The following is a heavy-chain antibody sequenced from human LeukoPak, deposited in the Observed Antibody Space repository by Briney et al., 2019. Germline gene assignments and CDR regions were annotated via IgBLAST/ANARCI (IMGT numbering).Heavy chain of an antibody. CDR3: ARETAAAGSFIAINDY. Sequence: PSETLSLTCTVSGGSISSYYWSWIRQPAGKGLEWIGRIYTSGSTNYNPSLKSRVTISVDTSKNQFSLKLSSVTAADTAIYYCARETAAAGSFIAINDYWGQGTLVTVSS. J-gene: IGHJ4*02. CDR1: GGSISSYY. V-gene: IGHV4-4*07. D-gene: IGHD6-13*01. CDR2: IYTSGST.